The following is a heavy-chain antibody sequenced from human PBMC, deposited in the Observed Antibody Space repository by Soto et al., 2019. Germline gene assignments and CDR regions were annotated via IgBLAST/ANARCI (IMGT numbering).Heavy chain of an antibody. CDR3: ARLARYCTNGVCYDNWFDP. CDR1: GGSISSYY. V-gene: IGHV4-59*08. CDR2: IYYSGST. Sequence: QVQLQESGPGLVKPSETLSLTCTVSGGSISSYYWSWIRQPPGKGLEWLGYIYYSGSTNYNPSLTGRVTRSVDTSQHQFSLKLSSVTAADTAVYYCARLARYCTNGVCYDNWFDPWGQGTLVTVSS. J-gene: IGHJ5*02. D-gene: IGHD2-8*01.